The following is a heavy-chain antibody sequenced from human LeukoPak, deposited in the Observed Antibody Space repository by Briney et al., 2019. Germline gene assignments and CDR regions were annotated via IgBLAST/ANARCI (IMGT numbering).Heavy chain of an antibody. CDR1: GFTFSSYS. Sequence: GGSLRLSCAASGFTFSSYSMNWVRQAPGKGLEWVSSISSSSSYIYYADSVKGRFTISRDNAKNSLYLQMDSLRAEDTAVYYCAREGFDHLVDYWGQGTLVTVSS. D-gene: IGHD3-9*01. CDR3: AREGFDHLVDY. V-gene: IGHV3-21*01. J-gene: IGHJ4*02. CDR2: ISSSSSYI.